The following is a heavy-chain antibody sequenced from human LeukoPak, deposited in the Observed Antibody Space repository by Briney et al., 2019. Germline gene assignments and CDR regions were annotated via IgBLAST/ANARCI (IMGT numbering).Heavy chain of an antibody. D-gene: IGHD6-19*01. CDR2: TYYRSKWYN. CDR3: ARENSRGRFDY. Sequence: PSQTLSLTCGISGDSVSSNSAAWHWIRQSPSRGLEWLGRTYYRSKWYNNYAVSVKSRITINPDSSKNQVSLQLNSVTPEDTAMYYCARENSRGRFDYWGQGTLVTVSS. J-gene: IGHJ4*02. CDR1: GDSVSSNSAA. V-gene: IGHV6-1*01.